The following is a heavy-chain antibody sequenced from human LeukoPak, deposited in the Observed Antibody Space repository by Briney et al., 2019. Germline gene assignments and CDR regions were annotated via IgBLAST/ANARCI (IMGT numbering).Heavy chain of an antibody. V-gene: IGHV3-30-3*01. CDR1: GFTFSNYA. D-gene: IGHD6-6*01. CDR2: IAYDGSKK. CDR3: AKDGSSSPHFDY. Sequence: GRSLRLSCAASGFTFSNYAMHWVRQSPGRGLEGVAIIAYDGSKKWYADSVKGRLSISRDNSDNTLYLQMNSLRAEDTAVYYCAKDGSSSPHFDYWGQGTLVTVSS. J-gene: IGHJ4*02.